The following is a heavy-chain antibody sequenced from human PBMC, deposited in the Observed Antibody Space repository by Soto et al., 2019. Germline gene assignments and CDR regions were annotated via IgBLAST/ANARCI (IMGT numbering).Heavy chain of an antibody. CDR1: GFIFSNNG. CDR2: MSYDGSDT. V-gene: IGHV3-30*02. D-gene: IGHD3-10*02. CDR3: TIVRVADSALDH. Sequence: GGSLRLSCVGSGFIFSNNGMHWVRQAPGKGLEWVAFMSYDGSDTFYADSVKGRFTVSRDNSKDTLFLHMSNLRAEDTAMYYCTIVRVADSALDHWGQGTLVTVSS. J-gene: IGHJ4*02.